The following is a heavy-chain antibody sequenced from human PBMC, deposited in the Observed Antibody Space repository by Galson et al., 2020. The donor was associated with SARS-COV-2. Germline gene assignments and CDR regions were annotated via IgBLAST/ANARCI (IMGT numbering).Heavy chain of an antibody. CDR2: IYYTETN. CDR1: AGSLSSSTYY. J-gene: IGHJ4*02. Sequence: SETPSHTCTVPAGSLSSSTYYWGWVRQPPRQGLEWIGRIYYTETNYYNPSLTSRVTMSVDTSRNQFSLKLSSVTAADTAVYYCARQILTGYYSFYYFDFWGQGTLVTVSS. V-gene: IGHV4-39*01. D-gene: IGHD3-9*01. CDR3: ARQILTGYYSFYYFDF.